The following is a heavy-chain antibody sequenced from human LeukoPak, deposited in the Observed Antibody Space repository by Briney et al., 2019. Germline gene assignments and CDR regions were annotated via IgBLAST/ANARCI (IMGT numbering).Heavy chain of an antibody. D-gene: IGHD1-7*01. CDR2: IYSGGST. CDR3: ARDGRGTPTADDY. Sequence: PGGSLRLSCAASGFTVSSNYMSWVRRAPGKGLEWVSVIYSGGSTYYADSVKGRFTISRDNSKNTLYLQMNSLRAEDTAVYYCARDGRGTPTADDYWGQGTLVTVSS. CDR1: GFTVSSNY. V-gene: IGHV3-53*01. J-gene: IGHJ4*02.